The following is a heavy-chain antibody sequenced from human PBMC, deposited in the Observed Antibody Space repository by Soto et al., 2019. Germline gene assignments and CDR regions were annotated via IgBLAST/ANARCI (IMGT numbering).Heavy chain of an antibody. V-gene: IGHV5-51*01. CDR1: GYSFFSHW. D-gene: IGHD3-22*01. J-gene: IGHJ4*02. CDR2: IYPADSET. Sequence: GESLKISCKGSGYSFFSHWIGWVRQMPGKGLEWVGIIYPADSETRYSPSFQGQVTISVDKSINTAYLQWSSLKASDTAMYYCARSRWLSGYYDYWGQGTLVTVSS. CDR3: ARSRWLSGYYDY.